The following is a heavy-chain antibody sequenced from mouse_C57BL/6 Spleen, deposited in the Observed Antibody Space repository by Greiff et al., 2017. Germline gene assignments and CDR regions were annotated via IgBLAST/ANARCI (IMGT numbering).Heavy chain of an antibody. D-gene: IGHD1-1*01. CDR2: IDPSASET. V-gene: IGHV1-52*01. CDR1: GYTFTSYW. CDR3: AREDLVVAGNFDY. Sequence: QVQLQQPGAELVRPGSSVKLSCKASGYTFTSYWMHWVKQRPIQGLEWIGNIDPSASETHYNPKFKDKATLTVDKSSSTAYMQLSSLPSEDSAVDYCAREDLVVAGNFDYWGQGTTLTVAS. J-gene: IGHJ2*01.